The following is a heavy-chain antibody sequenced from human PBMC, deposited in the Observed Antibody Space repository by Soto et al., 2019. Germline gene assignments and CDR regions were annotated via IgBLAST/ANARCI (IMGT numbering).Heavy chain of an antibody. CDR2: INGRGGGT. Sequence: EVQLLASGGGLVQPGGSLRLSCAASGFTFTDYALTWVRQTPRKGLEWVSSINGRGGGTYYADSVKGRFTISRDNSKNMVFLQMNSLGVEDAAIYYCTKNPRPVGGGDCYAEHWGQGTLVTVSP. J-gene: IGHJ1*01. CDR3: TKNPRPVGGGDCYAEH. V-gene: IGHV3-23*01. D-gene: IGHD2-21*02. CDR1: GFTFTDYA.